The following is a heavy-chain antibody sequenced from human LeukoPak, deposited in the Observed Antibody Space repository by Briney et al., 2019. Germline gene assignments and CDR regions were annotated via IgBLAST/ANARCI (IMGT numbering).Heavy chain of an antibody. CDR2: INHSGST. CDR3: AISGNYFSRDAFDI. D-gene: IGHD1-26*01. V-gene: IGHV4-34*01. J-gene: IGHJ3*02. CDR1: GGSFSGYY. Sequence: SETLSLTCAVYGGSFSGYYWSWIRQPPGKGLEWIGEINHSGSTNYNPSLRSRVTISGDTSKHHFSLELRSVTAADTAVYYCAISGNYFSRDAFDIWGQGTLVTVSS.